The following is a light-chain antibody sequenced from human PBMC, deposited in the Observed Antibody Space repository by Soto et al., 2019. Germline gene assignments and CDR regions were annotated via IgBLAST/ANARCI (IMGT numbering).Light chain of an antibody. CDR2: GNS. Sequence: QSVLTQPPSVSGAPGQRVTISCTGSSSNIGAGYDVHWYQQLPGTAPKLLIYGNSNRPSGVPDRFSGSKSGTSASLAITGLQAEDEADYYCQSYDSSLYVVF. J-gene: IGLJ2*01. CDR3: QSYDSSLYVV. V-gene: IGLV1-40*01. CDR1: SSNIGAGYD.